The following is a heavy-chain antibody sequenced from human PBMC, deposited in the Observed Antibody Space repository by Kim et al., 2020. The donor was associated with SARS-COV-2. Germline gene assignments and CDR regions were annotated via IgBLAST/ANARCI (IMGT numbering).Heavy chain of an antibody. CDR1: GYTFTGYY. CDR2: INPNSGGT. J-gene: IGHJ3*02. V-gene: IGHV1-2*02. D-gene: IGHD2-2*01. Sequence: ASVKVSCKASGYTFTGYYMHWVRQAPGQGLEWMGWINPNSGGTNYAQKFQGRVXMTRXTSISTAYMXLRRLRSDDTAVYYCARDFLPVPXATIDAFDIWGQGTXVTVSS. CDR3: ARDFLPVPXATIDAFDI.